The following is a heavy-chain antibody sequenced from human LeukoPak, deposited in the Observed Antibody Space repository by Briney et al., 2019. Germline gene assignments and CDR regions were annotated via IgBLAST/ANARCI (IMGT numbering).Heavy chain of an antibody. CDR3: ATDRSSGGTFFAY. V-gene: IGHV1-24*01. J-gene: IGHJ4*01. D-gene: IGHD6-25*01. CDR2: FDPEDGET. Sequence: GASVKVSCKVSGYTLTELSMHWVRQAPGKGLEWMGGFDPEDGETIYAQKFQGRVTMTEDTSTDTAYMELSSLRSEDTAVHYCATDRSSGGTFFAYWGQEPWSPSPQ. CDR1: GYTLTELS.